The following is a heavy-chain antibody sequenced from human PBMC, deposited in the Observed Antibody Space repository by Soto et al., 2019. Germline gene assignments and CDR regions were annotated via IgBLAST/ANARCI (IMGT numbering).Heavy chain of an antibody. CDR2: ISYDGSNK. J-gene: IGHJ4*02. Sequence: PGGSLRLSCAASGFTFSSYGMHWVRQAPGKGLEWVAVISYDGSNKYYADSVKGRFTISRDNSKNTLYLQMNSLRAEDTAVYYCAKDDYYDSSGPTWGQGTLVTVSS. D-gene: IGHD3-22*01. CDR1: GFTFSSYG. V-gene: IGHV3-30*18. CDR3: AKDDYYDSSGPT.